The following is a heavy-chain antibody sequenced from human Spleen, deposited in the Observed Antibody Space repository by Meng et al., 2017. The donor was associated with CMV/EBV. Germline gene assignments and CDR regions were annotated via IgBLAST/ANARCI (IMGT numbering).Heavy chain of an antibody. D-gene: IGHD5-18*01. Sequence: ASVKVSCKASGNTFSGYFLTWVRQAPGQGLEWMGWMNPTGGGTNCAQKLQGRVTMTRDTSISTAYMELRGLTSDDTAVYYCAAANTATGYYYYYGMDVWGQGTTVTVSS. CDR1: GNTFSGYF. V-gene: IGHV1-2*02. CDR3: AAANTATGYYYYYGMDV. J-gene: IGHJ6*02. CDR2: MNPTGGGT.